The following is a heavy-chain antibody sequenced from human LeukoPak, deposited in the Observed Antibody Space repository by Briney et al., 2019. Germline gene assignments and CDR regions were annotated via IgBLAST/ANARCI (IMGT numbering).Heavy chain of an antibody. V-gene: IGHV3-21*01. CDR1: GFTFSSYS. CDR3: ARDLKRFGGSPIGY. J-gene: IGHJ4*02. Sequence: GGSLRLSCAASGFTFSSYSMNWVRQAPGKGLEWVSSISSSSSYIYYADSVKGRFTISRDNAKNSLYLQMNSLRAEDTAVYYCARDLKRFGGSPIGYWGQGTLVTVSS. D-gene: IGHD3-10*01. CDR2: ISSSSSYI.